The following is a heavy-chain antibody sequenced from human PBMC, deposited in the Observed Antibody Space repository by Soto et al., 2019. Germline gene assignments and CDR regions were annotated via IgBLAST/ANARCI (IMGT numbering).Heavy chain of an antibody. V-gene: IGHV1-69*04. Sequence: ASVKVSCKASGGTFSSYTIIWVRQAPGQGLEWMGRIIPILGIANYAQKFQGRVTITADKSTSTAYMELSSLRSEDTAVYYCARDPEDIVVVVAADGVPWYYGMDVWGQGTTVTVSS. D-gene: IGHD2-15*01. CDR2: IIPILGIA. J-gene: IGHJ6*02. CDR1: GGTFSSYT. CDR3: ARDPEDIVVVVAADGVPWYYGMDV.